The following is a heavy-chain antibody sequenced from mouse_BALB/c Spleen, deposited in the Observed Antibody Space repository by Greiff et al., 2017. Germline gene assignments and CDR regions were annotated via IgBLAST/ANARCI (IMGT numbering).Heavy chain of an antibody. J-gene: IGHJ4*01. D-gene: IGHD2-10*01. V-gene: IGHV7-3*02. CDR2: IRNKANGYTT. Sequence: EVKVVESGGGLVQPGGSLRLSCATSGFTFTDYYMSWVRQPPGKALEWLGFIRNKANGYTTEYSASVKGRFTISRDNSQSILYLQMNTLRAEDSATYYCARAPTLYAMDYWGQGTSVTVSS. CDR1: GFTFTDYY. CDR3: ARAPTLYAMDY.